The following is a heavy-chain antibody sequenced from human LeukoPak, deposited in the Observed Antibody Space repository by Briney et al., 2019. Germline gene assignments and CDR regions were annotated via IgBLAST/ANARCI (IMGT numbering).Heavy chain of an antibody. Sequence: EASVKVSCKASGYSLSGDYIYWVRQAPGQGLECMGWINPNSGDTHYVQQFQGRVSMTRDTSIDTAYMELSRLRSEDTAVYYCARDYGDYGDAFDIWGQGTMVTVSS. CDR1: GYSLSGDY. CDR3: ARDYGDYGDAFDI. CDR2: INPNSGDT. J-gene: IGHJ3*02. V-gene: IGHV1-2*02. D-gene: IGHD4-17*01.